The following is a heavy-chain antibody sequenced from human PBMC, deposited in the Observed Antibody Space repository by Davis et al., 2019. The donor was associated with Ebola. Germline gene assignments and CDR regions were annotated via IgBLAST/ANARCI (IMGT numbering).Heavy chain of an antibody. Sequence: PGGSLRLSCAASGFTFSSYSMNWVRQAPGKGLEWVSYISSSSSTIYYADSVKGRFTISRDNAKNSLYLQMNSLRAEDTAVYYCARELLGFDYWGQGTLVTVSS. D-gene: IGHD1-26*01. CDR1: GFTFSSYS. CDR2: ISSSSSTI. J-gene: IGHJ4*02. CDR3: ARELLGFDY. V-gene: IGHV3-48*01.